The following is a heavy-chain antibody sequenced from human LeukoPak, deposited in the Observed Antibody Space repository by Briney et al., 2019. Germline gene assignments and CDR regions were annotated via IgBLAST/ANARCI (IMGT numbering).Heavy chain of an antibody. J-gene: IGHJ4*02. D-gene: IGHD1-26*01. CDR1: GFTFSSYA. Sequence: GGSLRLSCAASGFTFSSYAMTWVRQAPRKGLEWVSAITGGGDTTYYADSVKGRFTISRDNSKNTLYLQMNSLRAEDTAVYYCAKAGLNSGGYASYYWGQGTLVTVSS. CDR3: AKAGLNSGGYASYY. CDR2: ITGGGDTT. V-gene: IGHV3-23*01.